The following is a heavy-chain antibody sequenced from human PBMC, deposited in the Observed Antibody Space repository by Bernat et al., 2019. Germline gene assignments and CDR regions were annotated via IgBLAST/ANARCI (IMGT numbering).Heavy chain of an antibody. V-gene: IGHV3-13*01. D-gene: IGHD3-3*01. J-gene: IGHJ2*01. CDR1: GFTFSSYD. Sequence: EVQLVESGGGLVQPGGSLRLSCVASGFTFSSYDMHWVRQATGKGLEWVSAIGTAGDTYYPGSVKGRFTISRENAKNSLYLQMNSLRAEDTAVYYCARVLSEEGYFDLWGRGTLVTVSS. CDR3: ARVLSEEGYFDL. CDR2: IGTAGDT.